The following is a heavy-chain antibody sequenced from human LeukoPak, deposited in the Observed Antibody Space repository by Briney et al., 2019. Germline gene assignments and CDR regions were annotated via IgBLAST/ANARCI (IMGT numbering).Heavy chain of an antibody. D-gene: IGHD6-13*01. V-gene: IGHV1-46*01. J-gene: IGHJ5*02. CDR3: ARDSGYSSSWYWFDP. CDR2: ISPSGGST. CDR1: GYTFTRYY. Sequence: GASVKVSCKAFGYTFTRYYMHWVRQAPGQGPEWMGVISPSGGSTTYAQKFQGRVTLTRDMSTSTDYLELSSLRSEDTAVYYCARDSGYSSSWYWFDPWGQGTLVTVSS.